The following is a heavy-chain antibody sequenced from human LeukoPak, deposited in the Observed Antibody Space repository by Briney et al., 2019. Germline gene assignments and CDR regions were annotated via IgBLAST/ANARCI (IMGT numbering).Heavy chain of an antibody. V-gene: IGHV3-30-3*01. Sequence: GGSLRLSCAASGFTFSSYAMHWVRQAPGKGLEWVAVISYDGSNKYYADSVKDRFTISRDNAKNSLYLQMNSLRAEDTAVYYCARELDDYGGNGGFDYWGQGTLVTVSS. CDR1: GFTFSSYA. D-gene: IGHD4-23*01. CDR2: ISYDGSNK. J-gene: IGHJ4*02. CDR3: ARELDDYGGNGGFDY.